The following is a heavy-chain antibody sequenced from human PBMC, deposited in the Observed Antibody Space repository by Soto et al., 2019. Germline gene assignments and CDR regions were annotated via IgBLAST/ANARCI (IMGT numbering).Heavy chain of an antibody. V-gene: IGHV4-61*01. CDR1: DDSINSDKYY. D-gene: IGHD6-13*01. Sequence: SETLSLTCSVSDDSINSDKYYWGWIRQPPGKGLEWIGYIYYSGSTNYNPSLKSRVTISVDTSKNQFSLKLSSVTAADTAVYYCAREQGSSWYAKYFDYWGQGTLVTVSS. CDR2: IYYSGST. CDR3: AREQGSSWYAKYFDY. J-gene: IGHJ4*02.